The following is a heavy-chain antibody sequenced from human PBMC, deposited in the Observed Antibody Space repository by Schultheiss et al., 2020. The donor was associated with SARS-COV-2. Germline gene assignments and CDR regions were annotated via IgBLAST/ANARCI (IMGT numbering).Heavy chain of an antibody. Sequence: GGSLRLSCAASGFTFSSYGMHWVRQAPGKGLEWVAVISYDGSNKYYADSVKGRFTISRDNSKNTLYLQMNSLKTEDTAVYYCTTGDYGDYEGGPFDYWGQGTLVTVSS. J-gene: IGHJ4*02. CDR1: GFTFSSYG. D-gene: IGHD4-17*01. CDR2: ISYDGSNK. V-gene: IGHV3-30*03. CDR3: TTGDYGDYEGGPFDY.